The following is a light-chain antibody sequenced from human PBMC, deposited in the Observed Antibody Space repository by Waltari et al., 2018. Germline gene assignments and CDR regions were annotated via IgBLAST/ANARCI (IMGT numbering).Light chain of an antibody. CDR2: RND. CDR1: NSNIARNF. CDR3: STWNNDLGGFVL. J-gene: IGLJ2*01. V-gene: IGLV1-47*01. Sequence: QSVLTQPPSVSGTSGQTITIPCSGSNSNIARNFVYWYQQLPGAPTRLLIYRNDQRPSGIPYRFSGSKSGTSASLAISGLRSDDEGDYFCSTWNNDLGGFVLFGEGTRLTVL.